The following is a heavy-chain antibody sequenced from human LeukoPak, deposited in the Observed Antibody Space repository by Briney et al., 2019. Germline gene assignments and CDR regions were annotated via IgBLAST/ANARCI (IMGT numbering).Heavy chain of an antibody. D-gene: IGHD1-1*01. J-gene: IGHJ4*02. CDR2: ISGSGGST. CDR1: GFTFSSYA. CDR3: AKDGTGGTYFDY. Sequence: GGSLRLSCAASGFTFSSYAMNWVRQAPGKGLEWVSAISGSGGSTYYADSVKGRFTISRDNSKNTLYLQMNSLRAEDTAVYYCAKDGTGGTYFDYWGQGTLVTVSS. V-gene: IGHV3-23*01.